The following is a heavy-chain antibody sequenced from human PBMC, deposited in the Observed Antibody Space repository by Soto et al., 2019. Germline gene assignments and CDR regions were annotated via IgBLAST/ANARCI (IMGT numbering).Heavy chain of an antibody. Sequence: QMQLVQSGAEVKKPGASVKVSCKASGYTFTRHYIHWVRQAPGQGLEWMGIINSSGGHTYYAQKFQGRVALISDTSTSTVYMGLRSLRSGDTGVYYCARDLLAAGSDALDIWGQGTMVTVSS. J-gene: IGHJ3*02. V-gene: IGHV1-46*01. CDR1: GYTFTRHY. CDR3: ARDLLAAGSDALDI. CDR2: INSSGGHT. D-gene: IGHD6-13*01.